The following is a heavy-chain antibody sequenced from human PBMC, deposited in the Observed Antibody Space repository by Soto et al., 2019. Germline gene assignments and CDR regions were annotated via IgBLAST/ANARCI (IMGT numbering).Heavy chain of an antibody. CDR3: AAALFYDSSPPPIDY. CDR1: GFTFSKSS. J-gene: IGHJ4*02. V-gene: IGHV1-58*01. D-gene: IGHD3-22*01. Sequence: ASVKVSCKTSGFTFSKSSVQWMRQARGQRLEWIGWVVVGSDNTSYAQNFQDRVTITRDMSTSTAYMELSSLRSEDTAVYYCAAALFYDSSPPPIDYWGQGTLVTVSS. CDR2: VVVGSDNT.